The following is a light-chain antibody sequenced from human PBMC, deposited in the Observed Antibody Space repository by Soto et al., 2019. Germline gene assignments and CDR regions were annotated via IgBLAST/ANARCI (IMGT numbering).Light chain of an antibody. V-gene: IGLV2-14*01. CDR2: EVS. CDR1: SSDVGAYNY. CDR3: SSYATRSTRV. J-gene: IGLJ1*01. Sequence: QSALTQPASVSGSPGQSITISCTGTSSDVGAYNYVSWYQQRPGKAPQLMISEVSHRPSGSSNRFSGSKCDNTASLTISVLPAEDEAYYCCSSYATRSTRVFGTGTKLTVL.